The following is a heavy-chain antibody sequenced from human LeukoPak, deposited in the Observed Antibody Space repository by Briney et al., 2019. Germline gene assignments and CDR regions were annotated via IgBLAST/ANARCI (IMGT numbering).Heavy chain of an antibody. CDR2: IYSSGST. V-gene: IGHV4-4*07. Sequence: SETLSLTCTVSGGSISSNYWSWVRQPAGKGLEWIGRIYSSGSTDYNPSLKSRVTMSVDTYTNQFSLKLSSVTAADTAVYYCARGLAAAADRALDYWGQGTLVIVSS. CDR3: ARGLAAAADRALDY. CDR1: GGSISSNY. J-gene: IGHJ4*02. D-gene: IGHD6-13*01.